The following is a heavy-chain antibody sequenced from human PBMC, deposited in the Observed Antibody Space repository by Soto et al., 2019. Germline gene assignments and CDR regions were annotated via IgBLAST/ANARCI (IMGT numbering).Heavy chain of an antibody. V-gene: IGHV4-59*01. CDR2: IYYSGGT. J-gene: IGHJ6*03. Sequence: SETLSLTCTVSGGSISSYYWSWIRQPPGKGLEWIGYIYYSGGTNYNPSLKSRVTISVDTSKNQFSLKLSSVTAADTAVYYCARDRYSGYDLGVYYYYYMDVWGKGTTVTVSS. CDR3: ARDRYSGYDLGVYYYYYMDV. CDR1: GGSISSYY. D-gene: IGHD5-12*01.